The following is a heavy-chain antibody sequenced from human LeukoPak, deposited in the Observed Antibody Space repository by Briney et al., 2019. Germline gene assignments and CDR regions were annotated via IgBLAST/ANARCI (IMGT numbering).Heavy chain of an antibody. CDR1: GGSISSYY. CDR2: INHSGST. Sequence: PSETLSLTCTVSGGSISSYYWSWIRQPPGKGLEWIGEINHSGSTNYNPSLKSRVTISVDTSKNQFSLKLSSVTAADTAVYYCARFRGYSYGPWGQGTLVTVSS. V-gene: IGHV4-34*01. J-gene: IGHJ5*02. CDR3: ARFRGYSYGP. D-gene: IGHD5-18*01.